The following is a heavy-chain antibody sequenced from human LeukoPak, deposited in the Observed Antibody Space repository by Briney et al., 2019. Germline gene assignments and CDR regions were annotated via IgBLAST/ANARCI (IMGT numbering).Heavy chain of an antibody. J-gene: IGHJ5*02. Sequence: KPSETLSLTCTVSGYSISSGYYWGWIRQPPGKGLEWIGSIYHSGSTNYNPSLKSRVTISVDTSKNQFSLKLSSVTAADTAVYYCARVGNPLVTVFAWFDPWGQGTLVTVSS. V-gene: IGHV4-38-2*02. CDR2: IYHSGST. CDR3: ARVGNPLVTVFAWFDP. CDR1: GYSISSGYY. D-gene: IGHD3-3*01.